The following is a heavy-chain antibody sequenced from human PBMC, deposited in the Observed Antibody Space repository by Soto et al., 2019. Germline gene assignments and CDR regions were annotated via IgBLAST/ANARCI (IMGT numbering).Heavy chain of an antibody. CDR3: AKDGPAYVGDYGYYYYGMDV. D-gene: IGHD4-17*01. Sequence: PGGSLRLSCAASGFTFSSYGMHWVRQAPGKGLEWVAVISYDGSNKYYADSVKGRFTISRDNSKNTLYLQMNSLRAEDTAVYYCAKDGPAYVGDYGYYYYGMDVWGQGTTVTVSS. J-gene: IGHJ6*02. CDR2: ISYDGSNK. CDR1: GFTFSSYG. V-gene: IGHV3-30*18.